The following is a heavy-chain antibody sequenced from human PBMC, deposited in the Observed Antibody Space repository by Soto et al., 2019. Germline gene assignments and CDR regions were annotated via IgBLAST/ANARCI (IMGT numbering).Heavy chain of an antibody. D-gene: IGHD1-1*01. J-gene: IGHJ4*02. CDR1: GYTFTNYG. CDR2: ISAYNGHT. Sequence: QVQLVQSGPEVKKPGASVKVSCKASGYTFTNYGFNWVRQAPGQGLEWMGWISAYNGHTKYSQIFHARVIMTTDTSTGTAYMEFRILTSDNTAVYYCSREGAETNQLGYRGQGTLVTVSS. CDR3: SREGAETNQLGY. V-gene: IGHV1-18*01.